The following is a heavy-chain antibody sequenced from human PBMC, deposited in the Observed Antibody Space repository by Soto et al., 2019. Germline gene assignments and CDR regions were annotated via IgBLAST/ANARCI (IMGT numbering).Heavy chain of an antibody. J-gene: IGHJ4*02. Sequence: ERSPSLCSASSGVPFTRYSMNWVRQIPGKGLEWVSSISSTTNYIYYGDSMKGRFTISRDNAKNSLYLEMNSLRAEDTAVYYCARESEDLTSNFDYWGQGTLVTVSS. CDR3: ARESEDLTSNFDY. CDR1: GVPFTRYS. CDR2: ISSTTNYI. V-gene: IGHV3-21*06.